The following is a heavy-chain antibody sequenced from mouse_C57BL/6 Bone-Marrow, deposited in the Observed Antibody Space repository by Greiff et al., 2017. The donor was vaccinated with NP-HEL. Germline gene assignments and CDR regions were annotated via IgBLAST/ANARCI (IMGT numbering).Heavy chain of an antibody. CDR3: ARGGPYGSSYRFAY. Sequence: QVQLQQPGAELVRPGSSVKLSCKASGYTFTSYWMHWVKQRPIQGLEWIGNIDPSDSETHYNQKFKDKATWTVDKSSSTAYMQLSSLTSEDSAVYYCARGGPYGSSYRFAYWGQGTLVTVSA. V-gene: IGHV1-52*01. J-gene: IGHJ3*01. CDR1: GYTFTSYW. D-gene: IGHD1-1*01. CDR2: IDPSDSET.